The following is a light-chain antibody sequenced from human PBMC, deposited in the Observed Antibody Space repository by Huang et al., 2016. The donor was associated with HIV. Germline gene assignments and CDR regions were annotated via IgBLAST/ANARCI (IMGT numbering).Light chain of an antibody. J-gene: IGKJ1*01. V-gene: IGKV3-15*01. CDR1: QRVSSN. CDR2: GAS. Sequence: EIVMTQSPATLSVSPGERATLSCRASQRVSSNLAWYQQRPGQAPRLLIFGASTRATGIPAKFSGGGSGTEFTLTIRSLQSEDFAVYYCHQYNNWPPWTFGQGTKVEIK. CDR3: HQYNNWPPWT.